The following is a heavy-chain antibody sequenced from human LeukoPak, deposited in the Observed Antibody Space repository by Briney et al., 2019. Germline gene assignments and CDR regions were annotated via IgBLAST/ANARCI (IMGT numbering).Heavy chain of an antibody. V-gene: IGHV3-30*04. CDR2: ISYDGSNK. Sequence: GRSLRLSCAASGFTFSSYAMHWVRQAPGKGLEWVAVISYDGSNKYYADSVKGRFTISRDNSKNTLYLQMNSLRAEDTAVYYCASPGGSGYLDDALDIWGQGAMVTVSS. J-gene: IGHJ3*02. D-gene: IGHD3-22*01. CDR1: GFTFSSYA. CDR3: ASPGGSGYLDDALDI.